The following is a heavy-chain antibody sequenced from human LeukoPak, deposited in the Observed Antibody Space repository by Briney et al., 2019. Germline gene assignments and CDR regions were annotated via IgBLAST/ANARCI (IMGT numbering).Heavy chain of an antibody. CDR1: AFTFSNYK. D-gene: IGHD6-19*01. J-gene: IGHJ4*02. CDR3: AREESGSSGWYAY. V-gene: IGHV3-21*01. Sequence: GGSLRLSCAASAFTFSNYKMNCVRQAPGKGLEWVSSISSRSTYIYYADSVKGRFTISRDNAKNSLYLQMNSLRAEDTAVYYCAREESGSSGWYAYWGQGTLVTVSS. CDR2: ISSRSTYI.